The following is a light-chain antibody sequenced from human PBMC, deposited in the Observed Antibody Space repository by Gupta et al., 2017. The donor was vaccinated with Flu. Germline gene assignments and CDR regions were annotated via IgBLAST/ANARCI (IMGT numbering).Light chain of an antibody. CDR3: CSYAGSSTYA. CDR2: EGS. Sequence: QSALTQPASVSGSPGQSITISCTGTSSDVGSYNLVSWYQQHPGKAPKLMIYEGSKRPSGVSNRFSGPKSGNTASLTISGLQAEDEADYYCCSYAGSSTYAFGTGTKVTVL. CDR1: SSDVGSYNL. V-gene: IGLV2-23*01. J-gene: IGLJ1*01.